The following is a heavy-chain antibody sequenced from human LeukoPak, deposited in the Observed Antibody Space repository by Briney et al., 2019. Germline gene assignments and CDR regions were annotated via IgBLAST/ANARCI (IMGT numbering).Heavy chain of an antibody. D-gene: IGHD2-15*01. J-gene: IGHJ5*02. Sequence: GGSLRLSCAASGFTVSSNYMSWVRQAPGKGLEWVSVIYSGGSTYYADSVKGRFTISRDNSKNTLYLQMNSLRAEDTAVYYCARRRVGDLTVGSDTWFDPWGQGALVTVSS. V-gene: IGHV3-53*01. CDR2: IYSGGST. CDR1: GFTVSSNY. CDR3: ARRRVGDLTVGSDTWFDP.